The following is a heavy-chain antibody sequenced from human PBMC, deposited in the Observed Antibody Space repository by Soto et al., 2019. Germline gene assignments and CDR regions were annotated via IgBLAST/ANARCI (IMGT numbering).Heavy chain of an antibody. D-gene: IGHD2-2*01. Sequence: PGESLKISCKGSGYSFTSNWLGWVRQMPGKGLEWIGIIYPGDSDTRYSPSFQGQVTISVDKSISTAYLQWSGLKASDTAMYYCARSIPALTGMDVWGQGTTVTVSS. CDR3: ARSIPALTGMDV. V-gene: IGHV5-51*01. CDR1: GYSFTSNW. CDR2: IYPGDSDT. J-gene: IGHJ6*02.